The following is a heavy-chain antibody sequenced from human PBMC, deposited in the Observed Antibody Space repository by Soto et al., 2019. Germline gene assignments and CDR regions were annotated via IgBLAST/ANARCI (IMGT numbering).Heavy chain of an antibody. CDR1: GGSISSYY. Sequence: SETLSLTCTVSGGSISSYYWSWIRQPPGKGLEWIGYIYYSGSTNYNPSLKSRVTISVDTSKNQFSLKLSSVTAADTAVYYCARDQRGHRFDPWGQGTLVTVSS. CDR3: ARDQRGHRFDP. V-gene: IGHV4-59*01. J-gene: IGHJ5*02. CDR2: IYYSGST.